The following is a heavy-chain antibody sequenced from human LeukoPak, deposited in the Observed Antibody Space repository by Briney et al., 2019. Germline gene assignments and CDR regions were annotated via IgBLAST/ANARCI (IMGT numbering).Heavy chain of an antibody. D-gene: IGHD5-12*01. Sequence: SQTLSLTCTVFGGSISSYYWSWIRQPPGKGLEWIGYIYYSGSTNYNPSLKSRVTISVDTSKNQFSLKLSSVTAADTAVYYCARLVATIGGWFDPWGQGTLVTVSS. J-gene: IGHJ5*02. CDR3: ARLVATIGGWFDP. V-gene: IGHV4-59*01. CDR1: GGSISSYY. CDR2: IYYSGST.